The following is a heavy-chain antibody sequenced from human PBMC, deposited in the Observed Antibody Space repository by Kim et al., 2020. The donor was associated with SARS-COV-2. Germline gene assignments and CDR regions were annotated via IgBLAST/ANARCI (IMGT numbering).Heavy chain of an antibody. V-gene: IGHV3-33*01. CDR3: ARERAVWGSYRDVDY. Sequence: GGSLRLSCAASGFTFSSYGMHWVRQAPGKGLEWVAVIWYDGSNKYYADSVKGRFTISRDNSKNTLYLQMNSLRAEDTAVYYCARERAVWGSYRDVDYWGQGTLVTVSS. CDR1: GFTFSSYG. CDR2: IWYDGSNK. J-gene: IGHJ4*02. D-gene: IGHD3-16*02.